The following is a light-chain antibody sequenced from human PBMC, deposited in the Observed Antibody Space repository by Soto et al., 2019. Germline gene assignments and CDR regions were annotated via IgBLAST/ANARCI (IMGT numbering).Light chain of an antibody. CDR1: SSDVGGYNY. CDR2: EVS. CDR3: SSYTISSTPWV. J-gene: IGLJ3*02. V-gene: IGLV2-14*01. Sequence: QSALTQPACVSGSPGQSITISCAGTSSDVGGYNYVSWYQQHPGKAPKLMIYEVSNRPSGVSNRFSGSKSGNTASLTISGLQAEDEADYYCSSYTISSTPWVFGGGTKVTV.